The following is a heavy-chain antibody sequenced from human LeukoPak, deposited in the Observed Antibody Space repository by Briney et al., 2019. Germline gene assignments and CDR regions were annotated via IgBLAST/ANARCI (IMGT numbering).Heavy chain of an antibody. CDR3: AKHYPGQTYYDSAFDI. V-gene: IGHV3-23*01. Sequence: PGGSLRLSCAAPGFTFSNYAMSWVRQAPGKGLEWVSGLSGSGGSTDYADSVKGRYTISRDNSKNTLYLQMNSLRAEDTAVYYCAKHYPGQTYYDSAFDIWGQGTLVTVSS. J-gene: IGHJ3*02. D-gene: IGHD3-22*01. CDR1: GFTFSNYA. CDR2: LSGSGGST.